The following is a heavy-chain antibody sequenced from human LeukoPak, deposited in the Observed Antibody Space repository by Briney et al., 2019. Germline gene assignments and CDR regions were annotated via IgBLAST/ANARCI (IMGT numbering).Heavy chain of an antibody. CDR3: ARSYYDNSGYYRH. CDR2: ITRSASPM. CDR1: GFTFNLYT. Sequence: KPGGSLRLSCVTSGFTFNLYTMNWVRQAPGKGLEWVSSITRSASPMYYADSVKGRFTISRDNARNSLYLQMNSLRDEDTAVYYCARSYYDNSGYYRHWDQGTLVSVSS. J-gene: IGHJ1*01. V-gene: IGHV3-21*01. D-gene: IGHD3-22*01.